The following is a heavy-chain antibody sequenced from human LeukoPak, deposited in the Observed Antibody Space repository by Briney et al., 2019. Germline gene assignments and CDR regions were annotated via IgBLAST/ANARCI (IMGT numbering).Heavy chain of an antibody. J-gene: IGHJ3*01. CDR3: ARRGYTYGYSAFDV. D-gene: IGHD5-18*01. Sequence: GESLKISCKDSGYSFTRYWIGWVRPLPGKGLECMGIIYPSDSDTRYSPSFQGQVTISADKSISTAYLQWSSLKASDTAMYYCARRGYTYGYSAFDVWGQGTMVTVSS. CDR1: GYSFTRYW. V-gene: IGHV5-51*01. CDR2: IYPSDSDT.